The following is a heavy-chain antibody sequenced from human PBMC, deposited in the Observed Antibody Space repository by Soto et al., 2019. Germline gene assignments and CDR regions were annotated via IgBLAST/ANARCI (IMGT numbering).Heavy chain of an antibody. V-gene: IGHV4-4*07. CDR1: GGSISSYY. J-gene: IGHJ4*02. Sequence: SETLSLTCTVSGGSISSYYWSWIRQPAGKGLEWIGRIYTSGSTNYNPSLKSRVTMSVDTSKNQFSLKLSSVTAADTAVYYGARGRSVATSFYDSSGYYFDYWGQGTLVTVSS. CDR2: IYTSGST. D-gene: IGHD3-22*01. CDR3: ARGRSVATSFYDSSGYYFDY.